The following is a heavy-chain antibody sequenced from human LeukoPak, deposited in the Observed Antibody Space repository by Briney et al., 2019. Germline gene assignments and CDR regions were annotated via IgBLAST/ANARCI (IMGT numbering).Heavy chain of an antibody. J-gene: IGHJ5*02. V-gene: IGHV4-34*01. D-gene: IGHD3-16*01. Sequence: SETLSLTCTVPGGSISSYYWSWIRQPPGKGLEWIGEINHSGSTNYNPSLKSRVTISVDTSKNQFSLKLSSVTAADTAVYYCARGGGGYDYVWGSHRVDPWGQGTLVTVSS. CDR3: ARGGGGYDYVWGSHRVDP. CDR2: INHSGST. CDR1: GGSISSYY.